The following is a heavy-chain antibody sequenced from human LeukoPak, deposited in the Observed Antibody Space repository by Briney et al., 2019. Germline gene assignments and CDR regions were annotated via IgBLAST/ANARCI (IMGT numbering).Heavy chain of an antibody. CDR2: INNDGNLKTDGRDT. CDR1: GFTLSNYW. J-gene: IGHJ2*01. D-gene: IGHD7-27*01. CDR3: ARDGDTDTHDWYFDL. Sequence: PGGSLRLSCAASGFTLSNYWMIQWVRQVPGKGLQWVSRINNDGNLKTDGRDTGYADSVKGRFTISTDNAKNTLYLQMNSLRAEDTAVYYCARDGDTDTHDWYFDLWGRGTQVTVSS. V-gene: IGHV3-74*01.